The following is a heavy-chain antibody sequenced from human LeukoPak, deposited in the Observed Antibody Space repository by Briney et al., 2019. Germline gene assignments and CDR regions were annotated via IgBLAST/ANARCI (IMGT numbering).Heavy chain of an antibody. CDR1: GGSISSSNW. CDR2: IYHSGST. J-gene: IGHJ6*02. D-gene: IGHD3-10*01. CDR3: ARHLNYYGSGSYGAYYYYGMDI. Sequence: SETLSLTCAVSGGSISSSNWWSWVRQPPGKGLEWIGEIYHSGSTNYNPSLKSRVTISVDKSKNQFSLKLCSVTAADTAVYYCARHLNYYGSGSYGAYYYYGMDIWGQGTTVTVSS. V-gene: IGHV4-4*02.